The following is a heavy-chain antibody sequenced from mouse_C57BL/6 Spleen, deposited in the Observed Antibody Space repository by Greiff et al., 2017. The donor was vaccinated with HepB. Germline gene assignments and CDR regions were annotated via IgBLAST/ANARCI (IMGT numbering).Heavy chain of an antibody. D-gene: IGHD1-1*01. CDR3: ARVQITTVVAPFDY. CDR1: GYAFSSSW. J-gene: IGHJ2*01. V-gene: IGHV1-82*01. CDR2: IYPGDGDT. Sequence: QVQLQQSGPELVKPGASVKISCKASGYAFSSSWMNWVKQRPGKGLEWIGRIYPGDGDTNYNGKFKGKATLTADKSSSTAYMQLSSLTSEDSAVYFCARVQITTVVAPFDYWGQGTTLTVSS.